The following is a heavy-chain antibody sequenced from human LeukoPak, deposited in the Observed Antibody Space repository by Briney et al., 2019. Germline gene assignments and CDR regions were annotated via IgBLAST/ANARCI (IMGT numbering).Heavy chain of an antibody. J-gene: IGHJ4*02. CDR2: IYPGDSDT. CDR1: GYIFTSYW. CDR3: ARHIYSGSYYLDY. Sequence: GESLKISCQASGYIFTSYWSGWGRQLPGKGLEWMGIIYPGDSDTRYSPSFQGQVTISADKSTSTAYLQWSSLKASDTAVYYCARHIYSGSYYLDYWGEGTLVTVSS. D-gene: IGHD1-26*01. V-gene: IGHV5-51*01.